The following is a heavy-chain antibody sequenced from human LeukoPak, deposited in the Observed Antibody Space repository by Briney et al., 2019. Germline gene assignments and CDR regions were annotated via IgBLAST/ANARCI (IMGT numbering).Heavy chain of an antibody. CDR3: ARDRPLKGFDY. J-gene: IGHJ4*02. V-gene: IGHV3-48*01. Sequence: GGSLRLSCAASGFTFSSYSMNWVRQAPGKGLEWVSNISSSSSTIYYADSVKGRLTISRDNAKNSLYLQMNSLRAEDTAVYYCARDRPLKGFDYWGQGTLVTVSS. D-gene: IGHD6-6*01. CDR2: ISSSSSTI. CDR1: GFTFSSYS.